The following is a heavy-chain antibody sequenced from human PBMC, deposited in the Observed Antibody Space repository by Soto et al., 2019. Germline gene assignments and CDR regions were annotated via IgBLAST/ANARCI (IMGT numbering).Heavy chain of an antibody. CDR2: IIPIFGTA. D-gene: IGHD1-1*01. V-gene: IGHV1-69*13. J-gene: IGHJ4*02. CDR1: GGTFSSYA. CDR3: ARSLGTTGDLDY. Sequence: SVKVSCKASGGTFSSYAISWVRQAPGQGLEWMGGIIPIFGTANYAQKFQGRVTITADESTSTAYMELSSLRSEDTAVYYCARSLGTTGDLDYWGQGTLVTVSS.